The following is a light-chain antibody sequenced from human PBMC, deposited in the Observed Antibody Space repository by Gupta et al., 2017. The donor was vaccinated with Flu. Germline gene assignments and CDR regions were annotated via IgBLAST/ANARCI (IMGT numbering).Light chain of an antibody. CDR2: GAS. CDR1: RNIDSD. J-gene: IGKJ3*01. CDR3: QQYNSWPPFT. V-gene: IGKV3-15*01. Sequence: VMTQSPPTLSVSPGETATLSCRASRNIDSDLAWYQHKPGQAPRLLIHGASSRATGIPARFSGSGSGTQYTLTINGLQSEDLAVYICQQYNSWPPFTFGPGTRVEIK.